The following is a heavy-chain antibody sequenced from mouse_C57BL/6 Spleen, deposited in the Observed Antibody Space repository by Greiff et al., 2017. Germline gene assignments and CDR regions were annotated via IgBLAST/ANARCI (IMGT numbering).Heavy chain of an antibody. V-gene: IGHV1-53*01. CDR2: INPSNGGT. CDR1: GYTFTSYW. D-gene: IGHD3-2*02. Sequence: QVQLQQSGTELVKPGASVKLSCKASGYTFTSYWMHWVKQRPGQGLEWIGNINPSNGGTNYNEKFKSKATLTVDKSSSTAYMQLSSLTSEDSAVYYCARGSSYSYAMDYWGQGTSVTVSS. J-gene: IGHJ4*01. CDR3: ARGSSYSYAMDY.